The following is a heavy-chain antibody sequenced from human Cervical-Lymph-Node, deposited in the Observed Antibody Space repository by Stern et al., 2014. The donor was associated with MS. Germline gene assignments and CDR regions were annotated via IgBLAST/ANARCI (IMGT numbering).Heavy chain of an antibody. D-gene: IGHD3-3*01. CDR3: VLQTLGATF. J-gene: IGHJ4*02. CDR2: IILLFGTS. V-gene: IGHV1-69*06. Sequence: VQLEESGAEVKKPSSSVKVSCKASGGSFSDYAMNWVQQAPGPGLSWMGGIILLFGTSNQTQHFQGRFSFTADKSTKTAFLELSSLTAADTAVYYCVLQTLGATFWGQGTLVTVSS. CDR1: GGSFSDYA.